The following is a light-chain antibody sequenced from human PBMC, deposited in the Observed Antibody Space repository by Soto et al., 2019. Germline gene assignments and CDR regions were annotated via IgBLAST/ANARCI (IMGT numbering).Light chain of an antibody. Sequence: DVQMTQSPSSLSASVGDSVTITCRASQGITNYVAWYQHRPGRVPKLLIYAASTLQSGVPSRFSGSGSGTDFTLTIGSLQPEDVATYYCQKYNSAPWTFGQGTKVEIK. V-gene: IGKV1-27*01. CDR1: QGITNY. J-gene: IGKJ1*01. CDR3: QKYNSAPWT. CDR2: AAS.